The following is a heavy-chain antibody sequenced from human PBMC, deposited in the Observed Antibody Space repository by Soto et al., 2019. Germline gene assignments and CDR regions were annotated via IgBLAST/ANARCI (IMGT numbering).Heavy chain of an antibody. CDR2: ISSSSSHI. V-gene: IGHV3-21*02. D-gene: IGHD3-10*01. CDR3: VRERGLSSFYGMDV. CDR1: GFTLTSYS. Sequence: EVQLVESGGGLVKPGGSLRISCEASGFTLTSYSMNWVRQASGKGLEWVSSISSSSSHIYYADSVKGRFTISRDNARNSLYLQMNSLRAEDTAVYYCVRERGLSSFYGMDVWGQGTTVTVSS. J-gene: IGHJ6*02.